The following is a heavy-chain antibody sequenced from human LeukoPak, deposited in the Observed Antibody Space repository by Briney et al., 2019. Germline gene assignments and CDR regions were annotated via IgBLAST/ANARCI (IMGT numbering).Heavy chain of an antibody. D-gene: IGHD3-22*01. CDR1: GFTFSSYA. Sequence: GGSLRLSCAASGFTFSSYAMSWVRQAPGKGLEWVSAISGSGGSTYYADSVKGRFTISRDNSKNTLYLQMNSLRAEDTAVYYCAKARYYGSSGLGQPWGQGTLVTVSS. J-gene: IGHJ1*01. CDR2: ISGSGGST. V-gene: IGHV3-23*01. CDR3: AKARYYGSSGLGQP.